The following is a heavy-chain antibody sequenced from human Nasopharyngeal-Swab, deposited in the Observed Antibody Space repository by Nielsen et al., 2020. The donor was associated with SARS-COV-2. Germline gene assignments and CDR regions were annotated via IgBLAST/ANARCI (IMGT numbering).Heavy chain of an antibody. J-gene: IGHJ3*02. CDR3: ARARITMIVVVDAFDI. D-gene: IGHD3-22*01. CDR1: GGSISSGGYY. Sequence: SETLSLTCTVSGGSISSGGYYWSWIRQHPGKGLEWIGYIYYSGSTYYNPSIKSRVTISVDTSKNQFPLKLSSVTAADTAVYYCARARITMIVVVDAFDIWGQGTMVTVSS. CDR2: IYYSGST. V-gene: IGHV4-31*03.